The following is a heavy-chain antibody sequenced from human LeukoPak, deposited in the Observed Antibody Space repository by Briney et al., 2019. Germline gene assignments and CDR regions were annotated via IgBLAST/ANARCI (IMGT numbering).Heavy chain of an antibody. Sequence: ASVKVSCKASGGTFSSYAISWVRQAPGQGLEWMGWINPNSGDTNYAQKFQGRVTVTRDTSIGTAYMDLSWLRSNDTAVYYCARVGSSGWYVHPTLDYWGQGTLVTVSS. J-gene: IGHJ4*02. D-gene: IGHD6-19*01. CDR1: GGTFSSYA. CDR2: INPNSGDT. CDR3: ARVGSSGWYVHPTLDY. V-gene: IGHV1-2*02.